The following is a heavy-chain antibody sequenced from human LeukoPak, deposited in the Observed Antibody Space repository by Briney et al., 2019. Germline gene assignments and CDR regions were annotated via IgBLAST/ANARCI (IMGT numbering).Heavy chain of an antibody. CDR1: GFTFSTYN. J-gene: IGHJ5*02. CDR3: ARPYSSGWDNWFDP. V-gene: IGHV3-21*01. CDR2: ISTSSSYI. D-gene: IGHD6-19*01. Sequence: GGSLRLSCAASGFTFSTYNMKWVRQAPGKGLEWVSSISTSSSYIYYADSVKGRFTISRDNARNSLYLQMNSLRAEDTAVYYCARPYSSGWDNWFDPWGQGTLVTVSS.